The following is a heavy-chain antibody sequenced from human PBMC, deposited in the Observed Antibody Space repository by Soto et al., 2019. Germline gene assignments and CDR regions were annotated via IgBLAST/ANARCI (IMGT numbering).Heavy chain of an antibody. CDR3: ARDGRKELWVEGRNAMDA. D-gene: IGHD5-18*01. J-gene: IGHJ6*02. Sequence: QVQLVQSGPEVKKPGASVKVSCKASGYTFTTYGISWVRQAPGQGLEWMGWISGYNGQTNYAQKFRGRVTITTDTSTSPTYMELRGLRSEDTAMYYCARDGRKELWVEGRNAMDAWGQGTTVTVSS. CDR1: GYTFTTYG. CDR2: ISGYNGQT. V-gene: IGHV1-18*01.